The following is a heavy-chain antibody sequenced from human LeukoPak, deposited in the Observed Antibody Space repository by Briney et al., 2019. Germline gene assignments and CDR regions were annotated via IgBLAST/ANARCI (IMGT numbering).Heavy chain of an antibody. D-gene: IGHD2-21*01. CDR1: ASSFTYSN. CDR2: INPNSGGT. V-gene: IGHV1-2*02. J-gene: IGHJ6*02. Sequence: ASVKVRCYCSASSFTYSNLHMHWQAPGQGLEWMGWINPNSGGTEYVQKFQGRVTMTRDTSLSTASLELRRLTSDDTAVFYCVREHSTVCDCDEDDYYGMDVWGQGTAVTVSS. CDR3: VREHSTVCDCDEDDYYGMDV.